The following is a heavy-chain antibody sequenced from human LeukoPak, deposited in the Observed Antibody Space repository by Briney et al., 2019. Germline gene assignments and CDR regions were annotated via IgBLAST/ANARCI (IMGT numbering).Heavy chain of an antibody. D-gene: IGHD3-22*01. V-gene: IGHV3-7*01. Sequence: PGGSLRLSCAASGFTFSSYWMSWVRQAPGKGLEWVANIKQDGSEKYYVDSVKGRFTISRDNAKNSLYLQMNSLRAEDTAVYYCARYRRITMIVVVSGAYFDYWAREPWSPSPQ. J-gene: IGHJ4*02. CDR2: IKQDGSEK. CDR3: ARYRRITMIVVVSGAYFDY. CDR1: GFTFSSYW.